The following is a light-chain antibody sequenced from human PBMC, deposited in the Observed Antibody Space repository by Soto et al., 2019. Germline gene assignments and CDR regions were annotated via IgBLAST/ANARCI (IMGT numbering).Light chain of an antibody. CDR2: KAS. J-gene: IGKJ1*01. V-gene: IGKV1-5*03. CDR1: QSIDNW. Sequence: DIQMTQSPSTLSASVGDRVTITCRASQSIDNWLAWYQQKPGKAPKILIYKASNLETGVPSRFSGSGSGAEFTLTISSLQPDDFATSYCQHLKTFGQGTKVEIK. CDR3: QHLKT.